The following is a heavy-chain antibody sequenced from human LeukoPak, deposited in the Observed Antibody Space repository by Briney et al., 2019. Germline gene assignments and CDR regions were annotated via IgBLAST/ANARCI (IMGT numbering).Heavy chain of an antibody. Sequence: PSETLSLTCAVYGGSFSGYYWSWIRQPPGKGLEWIGEIDHSGSTNYNPSLKSRVTISVDTSKNQFSLKLSSVTAADTAVYYCARGKKQTLVRLVSYMDVWGKGTTVTVSS. J-gene: IGHJ6*03. CDR2: IDHSGST. D-gene: IGHD6-13*01. V-gene: IGHV4-34*01. CDR1: GGSFSGYY. CDR3: ARGKKQTLVRLVSYMDV.